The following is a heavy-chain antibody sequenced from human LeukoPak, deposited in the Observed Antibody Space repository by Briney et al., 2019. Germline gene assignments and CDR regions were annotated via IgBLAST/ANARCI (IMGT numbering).Heavy chain of an antibody. CDR1: GGSISGYY. Sequence: PSETLSPTCTVSGGSISGYYWSWIRQPPGKGLEWSGYIYYSGSTKYNPSLKSRVTMSVDTSRNQFSLKLSSVTAADTAVYYCARGGLENGYHSNDGFDIWGQGTMVTVSS. CDR3: ARGGLENGYHSNDGFDI. J-gene: IGHJ3*02. CDR2: IYYSGST. D-gene: IGHD3-22*01. V-gene: IGHV4-59*01.